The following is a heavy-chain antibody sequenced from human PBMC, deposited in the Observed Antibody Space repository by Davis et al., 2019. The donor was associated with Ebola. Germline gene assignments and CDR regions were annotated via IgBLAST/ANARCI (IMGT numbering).Heavy chain of an antibody. CDR3: AREGPIVGGTIDY. CDR1: GGSFSGYY. D-gene: IGHD1-26*01. CDR2: INHSGST. Sequence: SQTLSLTCAVYGGSFSGYYWSWIRQPPGKGLEWIGEINHSGSTNYNPSLKSRVTISVDTSKNQFSLKLSSVTAADTAVYYCAREGPIVGGTIDYWGQGTLVTVSS. J-gene: IGHJ4*02. V-gene: IGHV4-34*01.